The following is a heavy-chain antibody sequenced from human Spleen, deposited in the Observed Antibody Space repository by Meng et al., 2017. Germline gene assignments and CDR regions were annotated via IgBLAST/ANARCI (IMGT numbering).Heavy chain of an antibody. CDR2: INHSGST. Sequence: GSLRLSCVVSGGSFSDYYWSWIRQPPGKGLEWIGEINHSGSTNYNPSLESRATISVDTSQNNLSLKLSSVTAADSAVYYCAREDKQITMARGVIYALYYQGMDVWGQGTTVTVSS. V-gene: IGHV4-34*01. CDR1: GGSFSDYY. D-gene: IGHD3-10*01. J-gene: IGHJ6*02. CDR3: AREDKQITMARGVIYALYYQGMDV.